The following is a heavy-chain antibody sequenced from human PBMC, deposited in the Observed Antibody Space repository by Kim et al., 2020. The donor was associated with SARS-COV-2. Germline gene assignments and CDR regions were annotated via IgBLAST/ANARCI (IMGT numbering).Heavy chain of an antibody. Sequence: TYAQGFTGRFVLSLDTSVSTAYLQISSLKAEDTAVYYCARAVWNPGAFDIWGQGTMVTVSS. J-gene: IGHJ3*02. V-gene: IGHV7-4-1*02. D-gene: IGHD1-1*01. CDR3: ARAVWNPGAFDI.